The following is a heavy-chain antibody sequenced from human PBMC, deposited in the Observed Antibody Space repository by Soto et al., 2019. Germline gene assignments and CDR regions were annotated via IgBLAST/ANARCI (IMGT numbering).Heavy chain of an antibody. V-gene: IGHV1-2*04. CDR2: INPDSGGT. D-gene: IGHD1-1*01. J-gene: IGHJ4*02. CDR3: ARRAAPTGVFDY. Sequence: QVQLAQSGAEVKKPGASVKVSCKTSGYTFTDYYIHWVRQAPGQGLEWMGWINPDSGGTNYAQEFQGWVTMTRDTSINTAYMEVNRLRSDDTAVYYCARRAAPTGVFDYWGQGTLVTVSS. CDR1: GYTFTDYY.